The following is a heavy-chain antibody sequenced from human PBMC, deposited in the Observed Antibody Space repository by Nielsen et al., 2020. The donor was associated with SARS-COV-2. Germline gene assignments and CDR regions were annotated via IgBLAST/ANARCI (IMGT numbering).Heavy chain of an antibody. CDR2: DTHSGST. CDR1: GGSVSSHDW. Sequence: SETLSLTCAVSGGSVSSHDWWTWVLQSPGKELEWFGGDTHSGSTNYSHSLKSRVTISMDKSRRQFSLRLASVSAADTAVYFCARGHLVVVPSPILGLGPFFYSFYLDVWGKGTTVIVSS. J-gene: IGHJ6*03. V-gene: IGHV4-4*02. D-gene: IGHD2-2*02. CDR3: ARGHLVVVPSPILGLGPFFYSFYLDV.